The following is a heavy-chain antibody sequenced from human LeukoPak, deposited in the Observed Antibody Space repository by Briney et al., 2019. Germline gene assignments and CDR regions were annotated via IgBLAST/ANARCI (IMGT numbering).Heavy chain of an antibody. CDR2: IRYGGGNK. Sequence: TGGSLRLSCAASGFTLSSYSMNWVRQAPGKGLEWVAFIRYGGGNKYYADSVKGRFTISRDNSKNTLYLQMNSLRAEDTAVYYCAKEFYYGSGSISDHWFDPWGQGTLVTVSS. D-gene: IGHD3-10*01. J-gene: IGHJ5*02. CDR1: GFTLSSYS. CDR3: AKEFYYGSGSISDHWFDP. V-gene: IGHV3-30*02.